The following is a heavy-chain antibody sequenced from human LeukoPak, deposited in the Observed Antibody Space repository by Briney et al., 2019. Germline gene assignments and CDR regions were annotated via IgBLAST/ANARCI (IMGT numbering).Heavy chain of an antibody. CDR1: GYTLTSYG. J-gene: IGHJ4*02. CDR3: ARVTIPSGLAGKVDY. D-gene: IGHD2-21*01. CDR2: ISAYNGNT. Sequence: GASVKVSCKASGYTLTSYGISWVRQAPGQGLEWMGWISAYNGNTNYAQKLQGRVTMTTDTSTSTAYMELRSLRSDDTAVYYCARVTIPSGLAGKVDYWGQGTLVTVSS. V-gene: IGHV1-18*01.